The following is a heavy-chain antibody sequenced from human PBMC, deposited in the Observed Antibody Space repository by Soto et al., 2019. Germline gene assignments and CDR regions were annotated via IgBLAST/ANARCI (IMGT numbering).Heavy chain of an antibody. CDR3: AKQAPYSNSWYNFDL. Sequence: SVKVSCKASGGTFSSYTISWVRQAPGQGLEWMGRIIPILGIANYAQKFQGRVTITADKSTSTAYMELSSLRSEDTALYYCAKQAPYSNSWYNFDLWGQGTLVTVSS. CDR1: GGTFSSYT. J-gene: IGHJ4*02. V-gene: IGHV1-69*02. D-gene: IGHD2-2*02. CDR2: IIPILGIA.